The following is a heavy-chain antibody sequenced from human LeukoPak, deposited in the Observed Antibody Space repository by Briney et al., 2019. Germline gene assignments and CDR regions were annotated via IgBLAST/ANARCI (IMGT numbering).Heavy chain of an antibody. J-gene: IGHJ4*02. CDR1: GFTFSDYY. V-gene: IGHV3-11*01. CDR2: ISSSGSTI. Sequence: GGSLRLSCAASGFTFSDYYMSWIRQAPGKGLEWVSYISSSGSTIYYADSVKGRFTISRDNAKNSLYLQMNSLRAEDTAVYYCARAEPTYYYGSGWDSKPGGYFDDWGQGTMVTVSS. D-gene: IGHD3-22*01. CDR3: ARAEPTYYYGSGWDSKPGGYFDD.